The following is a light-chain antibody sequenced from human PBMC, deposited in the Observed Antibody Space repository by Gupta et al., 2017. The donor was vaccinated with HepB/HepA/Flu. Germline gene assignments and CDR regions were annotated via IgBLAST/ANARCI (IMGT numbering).Light chain of an antibody. CDR2: GAS. CDR1: QNVAKN. CDR3: QLYEHWPPYS. V-gene: IGKV3-15*01. Sequence: EIVVTQSPATVSVSPGERATLPCRASQNVAKNLAWYQHKPGQAPRLLIYGASTRATGVSARFSGSGSGTDFTLTISSLQSEDFAVYYCQLYEHWPPYSFGQGTKLEIK. J-gene: IGKJ2*03.